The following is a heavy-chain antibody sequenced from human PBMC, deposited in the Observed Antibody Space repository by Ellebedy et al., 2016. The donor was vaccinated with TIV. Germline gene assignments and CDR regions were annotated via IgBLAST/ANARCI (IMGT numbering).Heavy chain of an antibody. CDR1: GFSFSGYA. CDR3: AKLAGVHSWYFDY. Sequence: PGGSLRLSCAASGFSFSGYAMSWVRQAPGQGLEWVSSISKSGSSTYYADSEKGRFTISRDNSKNTVNLQMNSLRAEDTAVYYCAKLAGVHSWYFDYWGQGTLVTVSS. J-gene: IGHJ4*02. CDR2: ISKSGSST. D-gene: IGHD2-8*02. V-gene: IGHV3-23*01.